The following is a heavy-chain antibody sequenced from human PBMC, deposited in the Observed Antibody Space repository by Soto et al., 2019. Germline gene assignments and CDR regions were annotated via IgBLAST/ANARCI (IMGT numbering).Heavy chain of an antibody. CDR2: IHYSGSP. J-gene: IGHJ5*02. Sequence: QVQLQESGPGLVKPSQTLSLTCTVSGGSISRDDYYWSWIRQSPGKGLEWIGYIHYSGSPYYNPSLQSRVTISIETSRNQFSLMLSSVTAADTAMYYCARGILYGDPGWFDPWGQGTLVTVSS. CDR1: GGSISRDDYY. V-gene: IGHV4-30-4*01. D-gene: IGHD4-17*01. CDR3: ARGILYGDPGWFDP.